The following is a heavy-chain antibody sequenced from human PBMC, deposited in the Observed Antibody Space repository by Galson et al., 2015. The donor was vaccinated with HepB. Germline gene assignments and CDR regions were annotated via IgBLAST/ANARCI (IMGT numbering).Heavy chain of an antibody. CDR1: GYTFTSYA. J-gene: IGHJ6*02. Sequence: SVKVSCKASGYTFTSYAMHWVRQAPGQRLEWMGWINAGNGNTKYSQKFQGRVTITRDTSASTAYMELSSLRSEDTAVYYCARDSGRRMTMVRGVIIPDGMDVWGQGTTVTVSS. D-gene: IGHD3-10*01. V-gene: IGHV1-3*01. CDR3: ARDSGRRMTMVRGVIIPDGMDV. CDR2: INAGNGNT.